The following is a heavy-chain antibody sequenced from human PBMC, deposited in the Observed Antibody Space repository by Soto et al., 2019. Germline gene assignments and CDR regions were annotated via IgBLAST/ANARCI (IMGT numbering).Heavy chain of an antibody. V-gene: IGHV4-34*01. Sequence: SETLSLTCAVCNGSFSFYYWTWIRQPPGKGLEWIGEINHAGSTNYKPSLKSRVTISLDTSRNQFSLKLSSVTAADTAVYYCARDATRRGACDIWGQGTMVTVSS. CDR1: NGSFSFYY. J-gene: IGHJ3*02. CDR2: INHAGST. CDR3: ARDATRRGACDI. D-gene: IGHD2-15*01.